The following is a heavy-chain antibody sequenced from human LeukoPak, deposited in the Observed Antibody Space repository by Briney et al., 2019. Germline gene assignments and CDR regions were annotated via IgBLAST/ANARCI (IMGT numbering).Heavy chain of an antibody. CDR1: GFIFSSYG. V-gene: IGHV3-30*02. CDR3: AKDRSGSYSQGLDY. D-gene: IGHD1-26*01. Sequence: PGGSLRLSCAASGFIFSSYGMHWDRQAPGKGLEWVAFIRYDGSNKYYADSVKGRFTISRDNSKNTLYLQMNSLRAEDTAVYYCAKDRSGSYSQGLDYWGQGTLVTVSS. J-gene: IGHJ4*02. CDR2: IRYDGSNK.